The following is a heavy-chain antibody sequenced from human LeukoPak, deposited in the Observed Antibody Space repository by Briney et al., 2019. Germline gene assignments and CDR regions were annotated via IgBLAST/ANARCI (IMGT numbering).Heavy chain of an antibody. CDR3: ATVGDCTNGVCLNSDY. D-gene: IGHD2-8*01. CDR2: INTNTGNP. V-gene: IGHV7-4-1*02. J-gene: IGHJ4*02. CDR1: GYTFTSYA. Sequence: ASVKVSCKASGYTFTSYAMNWVRQAPGQGLEWMGWINTNTGNPTYAQGFTGRFVFSLDTSVSTAYLQISSLEAEDTAVYYCATVGDCTNGVCLNSDYWGQGTLVTVSS.